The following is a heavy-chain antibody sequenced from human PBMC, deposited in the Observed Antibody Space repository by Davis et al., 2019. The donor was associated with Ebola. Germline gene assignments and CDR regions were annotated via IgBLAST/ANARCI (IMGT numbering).Heavy chain of an antibody. J-gene: IGHJ4*02. Sequence: MPSETLSLTCAVSGGSVSSGGYSWNWIRQPPGKGLEWLGYYYYTGSTYYNPALKSRVSISVDTSKNQFSLKLSSVTAADTAVYYCARGDSYYVPSGYYAGPEAPDHWGQGILVSVSS. CDR1: GGSVSSGGYS. CDR3: ARGDSYYVPSGYYAGPEAPDH. CDR2: YYYTGST. D-gene: IGHD3-22*01. V-gene: IGHV4-30-4*07.